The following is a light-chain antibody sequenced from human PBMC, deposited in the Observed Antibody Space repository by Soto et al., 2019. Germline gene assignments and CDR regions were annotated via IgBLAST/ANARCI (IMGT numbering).Light chain of an antibody. Sequence: SYELTQPPSVSVAPGKTDSIYCGGNDIGSKGVHWYQQKPGQAPVLVIYSDTDLPPVITERFSGSNSANLATLTISRVEAGDEADYYCQVWDSGSAHVVFGGGTKLTVL. CDR1: DIGSKG. V-gene: IGLV3-21*01. CDR2: SDT. CDR3: QVWDSGSAHVV. J-gene: IGLJ3*02.